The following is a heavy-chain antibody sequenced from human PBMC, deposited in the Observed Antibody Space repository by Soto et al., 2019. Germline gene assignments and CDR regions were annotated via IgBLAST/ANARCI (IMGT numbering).Heavy chain of an antibody. V-gene: IGHV1-18*01. CDR1: GYTFSTYP. CDR3: ARASGYYYFSGMDL. Sequence: QVQLVQSGAEVKKPGASVTISCKASGYTFSTYPISWVRQAPGQGLEWMGWISGYNDNTRYAQKLQDRVTMTTDISTSTAYMELRRLRSDDTAIYYCARASGYYYFSGMDLWGQGTTVTVSS. D-gene: IGHD6-13*01. J-gene: IGHJ6*02. CDR2: ISGYNDNT.